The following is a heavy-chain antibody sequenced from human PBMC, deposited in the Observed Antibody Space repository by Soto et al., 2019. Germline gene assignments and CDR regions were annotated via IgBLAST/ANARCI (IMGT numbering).Heavy chain of an antibody. CDR3: ARDGGRGGDLDY. CDR1: GFTFSNYW. J-gene: IGHJ4*02. V-gene: IGHV3-74*01. Sequence: EVQLVESGGGLVQPGGSLRLSCAASGFTFSNYWMDWVRQAPGKGLVWVSRIKRDGSSISYADSVKGRVTISRDNAKNTLYLKMNSRRAEDTAVYDCARDGGRGGDLDYWGQGTLVTVSS. CDR2: IKRDGSSI. D-gene: IGHD2-21*02.